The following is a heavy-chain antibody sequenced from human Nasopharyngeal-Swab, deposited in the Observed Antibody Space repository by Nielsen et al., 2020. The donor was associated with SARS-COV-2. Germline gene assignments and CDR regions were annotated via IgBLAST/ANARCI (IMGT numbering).Heavy chain of an antibody. CDR2: ISSSSSYI. CDR1: GFTFSSYS. D-gene: IGHD5-18*01. J-gene: IGHJ4*02. CDR3: ARDQGYSYGSYFDY. Sequence: GGSLRLSCAASGFTFSSYSMNWVRQAPGKGLEWISSISSSSSYIYYADSVKGRFTISRDNAKNSLYLQMNSLRAEDTAVYCCARDQGYSYGSYFDYWGQGTLVTVSS. V-gene: IGHV3-21*01.